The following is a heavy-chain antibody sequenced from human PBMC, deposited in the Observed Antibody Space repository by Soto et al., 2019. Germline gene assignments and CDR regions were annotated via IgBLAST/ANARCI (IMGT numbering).Heavy chain of an antibody. J-gene: IGHJ4*02. Sequence: QVQLVQSGAEGKKPGSSVNVSCKASGGSFSNFVISWVGQAPGQGLEWMGGISPNFGTTNYAQKFQGKVTITADETTRTAYLEMSGLTSEDTSVYYCARDVGGEATIRYWGQGTMVTVSS. V-gene: IGHV1-69*01. D-gene: IGHD5-12*01. CDR2: ISPNFGTT. CDR3: ARDVGGEATIRY. CDR1: GGSFSNFV.